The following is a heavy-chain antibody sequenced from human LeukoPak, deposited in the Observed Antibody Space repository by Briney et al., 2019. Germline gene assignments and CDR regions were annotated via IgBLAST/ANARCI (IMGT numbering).Heavy chain of an antibody. D-gene: IGHD2-2*03. V-gene: IGHV3-15*07. CDR2: IKSKIDGGTT. CDR3: TTDWIGY. J-gene: IGHJ4*02. CDR1: GFTFSNAW. Sequence: PGGPLRLSCAASGFTFSNAWMNWVRQAPGKGLEWVGRIKSKIDGGTTDYAAPVKGRFTISRDDSKNTVNLQMNSLKTEDTALYYCTTDWIGYWGQGTLVTVSS.